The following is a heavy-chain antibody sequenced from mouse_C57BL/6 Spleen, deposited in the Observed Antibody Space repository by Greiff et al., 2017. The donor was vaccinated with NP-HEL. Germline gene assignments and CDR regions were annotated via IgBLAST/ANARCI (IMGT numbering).Heavy chain of an antibody. V-gene: IGHV1-54*01. J-gene: IGHJ4*01. CDR3: AIPYAMDY. CDR1: GYAFTNYL. Sequence: VQLQQSGAELVRPGTSVKVSCKASGYAFTNYLIEWVKQRPGQGLEWIGVINPGSGGTNYNKKFKGKATLTADKSSSTAYMQLSSLTSEDSAVYFCAIPYAMDYWGQGTSVTVSS. CDR2: INPGSGGT.